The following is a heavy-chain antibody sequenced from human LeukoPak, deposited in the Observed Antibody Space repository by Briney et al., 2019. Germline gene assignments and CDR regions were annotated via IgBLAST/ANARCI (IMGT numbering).Heavy chain of an antibody. D-gene: IGHD1-1*01. Sequence: ASVKVSCEASGYTFTDYNIHWVRQAPGQGLEWMAWIHPSSGYALYSQNFRGRVTLTTDTSISTAYMDLTRLRSDDTAVYYCVRDVQNWNDDHWGQGTLVTISS. CDR3: VRDVQNWNDDH. CDR1: GYTFTDYN. V-gene: IGHV1-2*02. CDR2: IHPSSGYA. J-gene: IGHJ4*02.